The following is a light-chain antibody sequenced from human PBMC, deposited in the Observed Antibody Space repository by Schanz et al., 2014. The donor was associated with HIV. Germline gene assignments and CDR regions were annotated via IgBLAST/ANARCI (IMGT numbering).Light chain of an antibody. CDR1: SSDVGGYNY. CDR3: CSYAGSTTFYV. CDR2: DVT. V-gene: IGLV2-23*02. J-gene: IGLJ1*01. Sequence: QSALTQPPSASGSPGQSVTISCTGTSSDVGGYNYVSWYQQHPGKAPKLMIYDVTKRPSGVSNRFSGSKSGNTASLTISGLQAEDEADYYCCSYAGSTTFYVFATGTKLTVL.